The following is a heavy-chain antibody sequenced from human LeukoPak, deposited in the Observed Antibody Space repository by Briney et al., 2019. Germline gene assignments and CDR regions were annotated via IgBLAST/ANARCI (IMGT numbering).Heavy chain of an antibody. CDR2: ISYDGSNK. Sequence: PGGSLRLSCAASGFTFSNYPMHWVRQAPGKGLEWVAVISYDGSNKYYADSVKGRLTISRDNSKNTLYLQMNSLRAEDTAVYYCARDLRGAAQYSDAFHIWGQGTMVTVSS. J-gene: IGHJ3*02. CDR3: ARDLRGAAQYSDAFHI. D-gene: IGHD6-13*01. CDR1: GFTFSNYP. V-gene: IGHV3-30*04.